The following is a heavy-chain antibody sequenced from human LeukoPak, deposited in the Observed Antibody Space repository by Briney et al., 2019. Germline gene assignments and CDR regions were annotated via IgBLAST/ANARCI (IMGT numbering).Heavy chain of an antibody. CDR1: GFSFSGYD. D-gene: IGHD6-13*01. Sequence: GGSLRLSCEGSGFSFSGYDMHWVRQATGKGLEWVSAIGTAGDTYYSDSVKGRFTISRENAKNSLDLQTHSLRAGDTAVYYCARSPSYSSSWYALDSWGQGTLVTVSS. V-gene: IGHV3-13*01. CDR3: ARSPSYSSSWYALDS. CDR2: IGTAGDT. J-gene: IGHJ4*02.